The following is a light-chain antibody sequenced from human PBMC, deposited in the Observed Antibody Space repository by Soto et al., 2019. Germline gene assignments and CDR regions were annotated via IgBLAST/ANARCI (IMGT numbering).Light chain of an antibody. V-gene: IGLV4-69*01. Sequence: QPVLTQSPSASASLGASVKLTCTLSSGHNNYAIAWHQQQPEKGPRYLMKLNSDGSHSKGDGIPDRFSGSSSGAERYLTISSLQSEDGADYFCQTWGAGIRVFGGGTKLTVL. CDR1: SGHNNYA. CDR3: QTWGAGIRV. CDR2: LNSDGSH. J-gene: IGLJ3*02.